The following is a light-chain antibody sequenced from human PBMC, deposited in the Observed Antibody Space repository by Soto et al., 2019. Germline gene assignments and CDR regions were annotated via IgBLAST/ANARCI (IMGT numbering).Light chain of an antibody. Sequence: EIVLTQSPGTLSLSPGERATLSCRASQSVSSNYLAWYQQKPGQAPRLLIYGASTRATGIPARFSGSGSGTEFTLTISSLQSEDFAVYYCQQYNNWPPEGTFGQGTRLEIK. J-gene: IGKJ5*01. CDR1: QSVSSN. V-gene: IGKV3-15*01. CDR3: QQYNNWPPEGT. CDR2: GAS.